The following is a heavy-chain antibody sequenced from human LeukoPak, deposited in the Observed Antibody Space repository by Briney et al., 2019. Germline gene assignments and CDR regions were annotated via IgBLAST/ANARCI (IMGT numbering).Heavy chain of an antibody. CDR2: ISYDGSNK. CDR3: ARGKLDFAF. V-gene: IGHV3-30*03. J-gene: IGHJ4*02. Sequence: GGSLRLSCAASGFTFSSYGMHWVRQAPGKGLEWVAVISYDGSNKYYADSVKGRFTISRDNSKNTLYLQMNSLTAEDTAVYYCARGKLDFAFWGQGTLVTVSS. D-gene: IGHD3-9*01. CDR1: GFTFSSYG.